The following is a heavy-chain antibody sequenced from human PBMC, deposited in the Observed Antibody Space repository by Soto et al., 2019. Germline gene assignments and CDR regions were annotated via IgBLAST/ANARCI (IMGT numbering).Heavy chain of an antibody. CDR2: IIPIFGTA. J-gene: IGHJ3*02. CDR3: ARGTVLRFSHAFDI. D-gene: IGHD3-3*01. CDR1: GGTFSSYA. Sequence: QVQLVQSGAEVKKPGSSVKVSCKASGGTFSSYAISWVRQAPGQGIEWMGGIIPIFGTANYAQKFQGRVTITADESTSTAYMELSSLRSEDTAVYFCARGTVLRFSHAFDIWGQGTMVTVSS. V-gene: IGHV1-69*01.